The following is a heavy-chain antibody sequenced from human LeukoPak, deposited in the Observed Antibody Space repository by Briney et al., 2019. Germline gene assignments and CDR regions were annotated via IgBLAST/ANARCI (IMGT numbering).Heavy chain of an antibody. Sequence: SETLSLTCTVSGGSISSHSWSWIRQPAGKGLEWIGRIFTSGNTYYNPSLKSRVTISVDTSKNQFSLKLSSVTAADTALYYCSRQGTLAIDYWGQGTLVTVSS. CDR3: SRQGTLAIDY. D-gene: IGHD1-1*01. J-gene: IGHJ4*02. CDR2: IFTSGNT. CDR1: GGSISSHS. V-gene: IGHV4-4*07.